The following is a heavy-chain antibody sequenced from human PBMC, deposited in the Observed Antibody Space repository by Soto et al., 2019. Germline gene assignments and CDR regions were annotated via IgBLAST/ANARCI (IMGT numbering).Heavy chain of an antibody. J-gene: IGHJ4*02. CDR3: ARAYCSGGSCLIDY. V-gene: IGHV4-31*03. CDR1: GGSISSGGYY. D-gene: IGHD2-15*01. Sequence: SETLSLTCTVSGGSISSGGYYWSWIRQHPGKGLEWIGYIYYSGSTYYNPSLKSRVTISVDTSKNQFSLKLSSVTAADTAVYYCARAYCSGGSCLIDYWGQGTLVTVSS. CDR2: IYYSGST.